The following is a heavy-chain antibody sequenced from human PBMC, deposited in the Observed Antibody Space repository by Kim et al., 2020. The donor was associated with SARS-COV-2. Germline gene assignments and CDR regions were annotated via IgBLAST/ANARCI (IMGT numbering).Heavy chain of an antibody. V-gene: IGHV3-33*01. J-gene: IGHJ5*02. CDR2: IWYDGSNK. Sequence: GGSLRLSCAASGFTFSSYGMHWVRQAPGKGLEWVAVIWYDGSNKYYADSVKGRFTISRDNSKNTLYLQMNSLRAEDTAVYYCARGAGYCSGGSCYRWFDPWGQGTLVTVSS. CDR3: ARGAGYCSGGSCYRWFDP. CDR1: GFTFSSYG. D-gene: IGHD2-15*01.